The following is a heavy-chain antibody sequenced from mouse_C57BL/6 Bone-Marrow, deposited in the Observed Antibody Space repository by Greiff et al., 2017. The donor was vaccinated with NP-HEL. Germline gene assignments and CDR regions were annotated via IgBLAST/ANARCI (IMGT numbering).Heavy chain of an antibody. CDR1: GFNIKDYY. J-gene: IGHJ2*01. V-gene: IGHV14-1*01. Sequence: VQLKQSGAELVRPGASVKLSCTASGFNIKDYYMHWVKQRPEQGLEWIGRIDPEDGDTEYAPKFQGKATMTADTSSNTAYLQLSSLTSEDTAVYECTTWGHYYVSRYYFDYWGQGTTLTVSS. D-gene: IGHD1-1*01. CDR3: TTWGHYYVSRYYFDY. CDR2: IDPEDGDT.